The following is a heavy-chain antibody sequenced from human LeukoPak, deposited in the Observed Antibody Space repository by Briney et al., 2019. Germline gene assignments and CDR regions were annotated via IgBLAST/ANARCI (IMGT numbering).Heavy chain of an antibody. CDR2: IYYSGST. J-gene: IGHJ6*03. CDR1: GGSISSSSYY. CDR3: ARFDSGYENYMDV. V-gene: IGHV4-39*01. D-gene: IGHD5-12*01. Sequence: PSETLSLTCTVSGGSISSSSYYWGWIRQPPGKGLEWIGSIYYSGSTYYNPSLKSRVTISVDTSKNQFSLKLSSVTAADTAVYYCARFDSGYENYMDVWGKGATVTISS.